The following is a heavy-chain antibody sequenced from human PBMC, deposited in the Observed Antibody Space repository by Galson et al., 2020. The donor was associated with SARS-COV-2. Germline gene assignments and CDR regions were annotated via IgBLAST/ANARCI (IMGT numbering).Heavy chain of an antibody. D-gene: IGHD3-3*01. J-gene: IGHJ6*02. CDR3: ARGALASNYDFWSGYWGYGMDV. CDR2: ISAYNGNT. V-gene: IGHV1-18*01. Sequence: ASVKVSCKASGYTFTSYGISWVRQAPGQGLEWMGWISAYNGNTNYAQKLQGRVTMTTDTSTSTAYMELRSLRSDDTAVYYCARGALASNYDFWSGYWGYGMDVWGQGTTVTVSS. CDR1: GYTFTSYG.